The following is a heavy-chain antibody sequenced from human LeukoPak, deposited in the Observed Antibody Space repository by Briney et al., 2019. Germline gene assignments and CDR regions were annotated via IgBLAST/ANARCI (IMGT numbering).Heavy chain of an antibody. CDR2: ISKDGGNK. D-gene: IGHD1-1*01. J-gene: IGHJ4*02. CDR3: AKRSGAPNNFDY. CDR1: GFTFDEHD. Sequence: RGSLRLSCAASGFTFDEHDMFWVRQVPGKGLEWVCLISKDGGNKQYADSVKGRFSVSRDNNRNSLSLQMNSLRSEDTALYFCAKRSGAPNNFDYWGQGALVTVSS. V-gene: IGHV3-43*02.